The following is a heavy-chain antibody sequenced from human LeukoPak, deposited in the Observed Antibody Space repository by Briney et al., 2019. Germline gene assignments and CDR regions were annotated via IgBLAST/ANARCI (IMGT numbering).Heavy chain of an antibody. J-gene: IGHJ4*02. V-gene: IGHV3-49*04. CDR1: GFTFGVYA. CDR3: PTGIKTADN. Sequence: PGRTPSLSRTISGFTFGVYAMSCVPDAPGKGQENVVFIRSKPYGGTTKHAASVKGRFTISRDDSNSIAYLQMNSLKTEDTAVYYCPTGIKTADNWGQGTLVTVSS. CDR2: IRSKPYGGTT. D-gene: IGHD2-15*01.